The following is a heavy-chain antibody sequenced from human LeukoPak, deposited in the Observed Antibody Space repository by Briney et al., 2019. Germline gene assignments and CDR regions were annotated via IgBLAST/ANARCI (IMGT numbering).Heavy chain of an antibody. D-gene: IGHD2-2*01. CDR1: GFTFNSYT. CDR2: IKQDGSEK. V-gene: IGHV3-7*01. J-gene: IGHJ4*02. Sequence: GGSLRLSCVASGFTFNSYTIHWVRQAPGKGLEWVANIKQDGSEKYYVDSVKGRFTISRDNAKNSLYLQMNSLRAEDTAVYYCARDYWGIVVVPAATRFDYWGQGTLVAVSS. CDR3: ARDYWGIVVVPAATRFDY.